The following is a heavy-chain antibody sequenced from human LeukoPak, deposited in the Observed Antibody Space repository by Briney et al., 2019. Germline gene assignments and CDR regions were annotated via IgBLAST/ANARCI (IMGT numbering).Heavy chain of an antibody. CDR1: GFTFSPYA. CDR3: AKVYKSGHGYWDFDY. D-gene: IGHD5-24*01. V-gene: IGHV3-23*01. J-gene: IGHJ4*02. Sequence: GGSLTLSCAASGFTFSPYAMSWVRQAPGKGLEWVAGITGGGNTYYADSVKGRFSISRDNSKNTVDLQMNSLRVEDTAVYYCAKVYKSGHGYWDFDYWGQGTLVTVSS. CDR2: ITGGGNT.